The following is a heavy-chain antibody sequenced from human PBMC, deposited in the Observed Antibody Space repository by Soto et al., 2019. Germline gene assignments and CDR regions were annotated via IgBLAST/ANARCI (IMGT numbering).Heavy chain of an antibody. D-gene: IGHD1-1*01. J-gene: IGHJ4*02. CDR3: TTSNGTLVH. CDR2: IAWSGSSAI. CDR1: GFTISTYS. V-gene: IGHV3-48*02. Sequence: EVQLVESGGALVQPGGSLRLSCAVSGFTISTYSMNWVRQAPGKGLEWISYIAWSGSSAIYYADSAKGRFHIARDNAENSLYLQMSSLRDEDTAVYYCTTSNGTLVHWGQGTLVTVSP.